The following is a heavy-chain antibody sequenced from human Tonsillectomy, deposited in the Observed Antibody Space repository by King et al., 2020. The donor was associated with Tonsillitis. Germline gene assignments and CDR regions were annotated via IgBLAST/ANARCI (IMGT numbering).Heavy chain of an antibody. CDR2: ISYDGRNK. CDR3: AKDLSDYYDSSGYLDY. D-gene: IGHD3-22*01. V-gene: IGHV3-30*18. J-gene: IGHJ4*02. CDR1: GFTFSTYD. Sequence: VQLVESGGGVVQPGRSLRLSCAASGFTFSTYDMHWVRQAPGKGLEWVAVISYDGRNKYYVDSVKGRFTISRDNSKNPLYLQMNSLRAEDTAVYFCAKDLSDYYDSSGYLDYWGQGMVVTVSS.